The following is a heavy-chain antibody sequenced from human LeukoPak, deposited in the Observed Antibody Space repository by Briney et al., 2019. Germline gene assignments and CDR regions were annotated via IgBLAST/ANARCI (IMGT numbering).Heavy chain of an antibody. CDR1: RYTFTGYY. CDR2: INPNSGGT. J-gene: IGHJ3*02. V-gene: IGHV1-2*02. CDR3: ARDLSYDYVWGSYRPMVSFDI. D-gene: IGHD3-16*02. Sequence: ASVKVSCKASRYTFTGYYMHWVRQAPGQGLEWMGWINPNSGGTNYAQKLQGRVTMTRDTSISTAYMELSRLRSDDTAVYYCARDLSYDYVWGSYRPMVSFDIWGQGTMVTVSS.